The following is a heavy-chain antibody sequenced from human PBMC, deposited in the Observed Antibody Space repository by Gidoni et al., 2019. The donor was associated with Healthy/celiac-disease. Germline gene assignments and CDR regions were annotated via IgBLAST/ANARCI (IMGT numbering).Heavy chain of an antibody. V-gene: IGHV3-23*01. CDR3: AKVPDTDYGDYPY. CDR1: GVTFSSYA. D-gene: IGHD4-17*01. J-gene: IGHJ4*02. Sequence: EVQLLESGGGLVQPGGSLRLSCAASGVTFSSYAMSWVRKAPGKGREWVPAISGSGGSTYYADSVKGRFTISRDNSKNTLYLQMNSLRAEDTAVYYCAKVPDTDYGDYPYWGQGTLVTVSS. CDR2: ISGSGGST.